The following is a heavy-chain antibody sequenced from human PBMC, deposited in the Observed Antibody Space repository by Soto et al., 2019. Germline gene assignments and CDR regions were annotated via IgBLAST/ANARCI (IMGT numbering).Heavy chain of an antibody. Sequence: PSETLCLTCAVYGGSLSGYYWSWIRQPQGKGLEWIGEINHSGSTNYNPSLKSRVTISVDTSKNQFSLKLSSVTAADTAVYYCARRLRFLEWTYYYGMDVWGQGTTVTVSS. CDR3: ARRLRFLEWTYYYGMDV. CDR2: INHSGST. CDR1: GGSLSGYY. V-gene: IGHV4-34*01. J-gene: IGHJ6*02. D-gene: IGHD3-3*01.